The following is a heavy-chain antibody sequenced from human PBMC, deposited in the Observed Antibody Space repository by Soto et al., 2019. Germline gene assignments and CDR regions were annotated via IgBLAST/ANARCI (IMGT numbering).Heavy chain of an antibody. CDR2: IKNKTDGGTT. Sequence: EVQLVESGGGLVKPGGSLRLSCAASGFTFSNAWMSWVRQAPGKGLEWVCRIKNKTDGGTTDYAAPVKGRFTISRDDSKNTLYLQMNSLKTEDTAVYYCTTDQAYCSGGSCYPDIWGQGTMVTVSS. J-gene: IGHJ3*02. CDR1: GFTFSNAW. V-gene: IGHV3-15*01. CDR3: TTDQAYCSGGSCYPDI. D-gene: IGHD2-15*01.